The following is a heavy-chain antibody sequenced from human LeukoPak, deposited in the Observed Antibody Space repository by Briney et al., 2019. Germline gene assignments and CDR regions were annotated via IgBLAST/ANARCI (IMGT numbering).Heavy chain of an antibody. CDR3: ANHLACGSTSCPPFDY. D-gene: IGHD2-2*01. Sequence: PGGSLRLSCAASGFTFSSYSMNWVRQAPGKGLEWVSSISDSGNYIYYADSVKGRFTISRDNAKNSPYLQMNSLRAEDTAVYYCANHLACGSTSCPPFDYWGQGTLVTVSS. CDR1: GFTFSSYS. J-gene: IGHJ4*02. V-gene: IGHV3-21*01. CDR2: ISDSGNYI.